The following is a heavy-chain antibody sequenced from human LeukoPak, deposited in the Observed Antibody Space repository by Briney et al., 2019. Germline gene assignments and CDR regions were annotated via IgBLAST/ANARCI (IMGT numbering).Heavy chain of an antibody. CDR2: INPSGGST. Sequence: ASVKVSCKASGYTLTSYYMHWVRQAPGQGLEWMGIINPSGGSTSYAQKFQGRVTMTRDMSTSTVYMELSSLRSEDTAVYYCARNKREDVVVVAALRPFDYWGQGTLVTVSS. CDR1: GYTLTSYY. V-gene: IGHV1-46*01. CDR3: ARNKREDVVVVAALRPFDY. J-gene: IGHJ4*02. D-gene: IGHD2-15*01.